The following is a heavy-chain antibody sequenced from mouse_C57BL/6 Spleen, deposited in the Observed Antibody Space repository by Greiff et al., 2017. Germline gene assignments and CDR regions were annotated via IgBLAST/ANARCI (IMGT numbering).Heavy chain of an antibody. Sequence: EVKLMESGPGLVKPSQSLSLTCSVTGYSITSGYYWNWIRQFPGNKLEWMGYISYDGSNNYNPSLKNRISITRDTSKNQFFLKLNSVTTEDTATYYCARIDSSGFWFAYWGQGTLVTVSA. CDR3: ARIDSSGFWFAY. J-gene: IGHJ3*01. V-gene: IGHV3-6*01. CDR1: GYSITSGYY. D-gene: IGHD3-2*02. CDR2: ISYDGSN.